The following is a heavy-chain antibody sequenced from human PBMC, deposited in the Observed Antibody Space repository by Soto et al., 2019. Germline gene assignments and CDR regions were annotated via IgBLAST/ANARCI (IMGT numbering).Heavy chain of an antibody. J-gene: IGHJ3*02. V-gene: IGHV4-34*01. CDR2: INHSGST. Sequence: KPSETLSLTCAVYGGSFSGYYWSWIRQPPGKGLEWIGEINHSGSTNYNPSLKSRVTISVDKSKNQFSLKLSSVTAADTAVYYCARVDTAMVIDAFDIWGQGTMVTVSS. D-gene: IGHD5-18*01. CDR3: ARVDTAMVIDAFDI. CDR1: GGSFSGYY.